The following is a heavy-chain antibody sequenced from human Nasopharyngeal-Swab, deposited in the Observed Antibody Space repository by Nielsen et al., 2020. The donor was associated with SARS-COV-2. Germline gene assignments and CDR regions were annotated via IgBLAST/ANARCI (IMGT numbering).Heavy chain of an antibody. J-gene: IGHJ6*03. D-gene: IGHD2-15*01. CDR3: ARDSTPVYYYYYMDV. CDR1: WGSFSSYC. Sequence: SERLSLTCTGSWGSFSSYCWSWIRRPSGKGLEWIGYIYYSGSTNYNPSLKSRVTISVDTSKNQFSLKLSSVTAADTAVYYCARDSTPVYYYYYMDVWGKGTTVTVSS. CDR2: IYYSGST. V-gene: IGHV4-59*01.